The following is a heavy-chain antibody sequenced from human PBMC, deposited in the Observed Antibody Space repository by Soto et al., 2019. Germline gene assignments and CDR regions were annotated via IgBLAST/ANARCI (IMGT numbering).Heavy chain of an antibody. D-gene: IGHD3-10*01. CDR2: IYYLGST. J-gene: IGHJ4*02. V-gene: IGHV4-59*01. CDR3: ARDGYDGSGSPYPAF. Sequence: SETLSLTCTVSGASMSEYFWSWIRQSPGRGLEWIGYIYYLGSTDYNPSLKSRVTISVDTSKRQFSLRLTSVTAADTAVYYCARDGYDGSGSPYPAFWGPGTQVTVSS. CDR1: GASMSEYF.